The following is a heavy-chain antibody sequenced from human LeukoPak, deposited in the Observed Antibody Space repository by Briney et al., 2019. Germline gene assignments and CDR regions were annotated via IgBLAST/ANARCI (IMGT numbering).Heavy chain of an antibody. D-gene: IGHD2-15*01. Sequence: SETLSLTCAVYGGSFSGYYWSWIRQPPGKGLEWIGEINYSGSTNYNPSLKSRVTISVDTSKNQFSLKLSSVTAADTAVYYCATLRRYCSGGSCYRGYGMDVWGQGTTVTVSS. CDR3: ATLRRYCSGGSCYRGYGMDV. CDR1: GGSFSGYY. CDR2: INYSGST. J-gene: IGHJ6*02. V-gene: IGHV4-34*01.